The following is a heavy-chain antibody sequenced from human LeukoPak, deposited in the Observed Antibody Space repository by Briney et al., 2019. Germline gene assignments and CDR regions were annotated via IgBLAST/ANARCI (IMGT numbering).Heavy chain of an antibody. CDR2: ISYDGSNK. V-gene: IGHV3-30*03. J-gene: IGHJ4*02. CDR3: ARAFITMVRGVITPFDY. D-gene: IGHD3-10*01. Sequence: PGGSLRLSCAASGFTFNNYWMSWVRQAPGKGLEWVAVISYDGSNKYYADSVKGRFTISRDNSKNTLYLQMNSLRAEDTAVYYCARAFITMVRGVITPFDYWGQGTLVTVSS. CDR1: GFTFNNYW.